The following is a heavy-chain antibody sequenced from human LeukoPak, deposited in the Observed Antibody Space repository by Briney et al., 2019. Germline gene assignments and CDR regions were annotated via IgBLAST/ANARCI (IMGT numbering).Heavy chain of an antibody. CDR1: GFTFRSYS. D-gene: IGHD5-18*01. Sequence: GGSLRLSCVASGFTFRSYSMNWVRQAPGKGLEWVSYISSSGSTIYYADAVKGRFTISRDNAKNSLYLQMSSLRDEDTAVYYCATVAMEDWYFDLWGRGTLVTVSS. CDR3: ATVAMEDWYFDL. CDR2: ISSSGSTI. J-gene: IGHJ2*01. V-gene: IGHV3-48*02.